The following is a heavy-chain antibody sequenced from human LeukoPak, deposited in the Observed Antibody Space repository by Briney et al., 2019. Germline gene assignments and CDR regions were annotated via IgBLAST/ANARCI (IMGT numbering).Heavy chain of an antibody. D-gene: IGHD2-2*01. J-gene: IGHJ4*02. CDR3: ARGLPAALLDY. V-gene: IGHV3-48*04. CDR2: ITSRSSPI. Sequence: GGSLRLSCAASGFTFSSYSTNWVRQAPGKGLEWVSYITSRSSPIYYADSVKGRFTISRDNAKNSLYLQMNSLRAEDTATYYCARGLPAALLDYWGQGTLVTVSS. CDR1: GFTFSSYS.